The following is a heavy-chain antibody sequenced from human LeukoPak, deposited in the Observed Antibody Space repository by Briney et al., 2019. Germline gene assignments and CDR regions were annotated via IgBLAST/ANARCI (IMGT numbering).Heavy chain of an antibody. Sequence: QTGGSLRLSCAASGFTFSTYWVHWVRPAPGKGRVWVSRIHLEGSRTDHPDSVKRRFNISSHRAKNTLYLHMNRLRAEDTAGCFCARDLRGNRDYWGQGTLVTVSS. J-gene: IGHJ4*02. CDR2: IHLEGSRT. V-gene: IGHV3-74*01. D-gene: IGHD4-23*01. CDR1: GFTFSTYW. CDR3: ARDLRGNRDY.